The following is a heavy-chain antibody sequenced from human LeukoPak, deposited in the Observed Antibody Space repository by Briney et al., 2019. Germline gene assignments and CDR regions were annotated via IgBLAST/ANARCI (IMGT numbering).Heavy chain of an antibody. CDR2: ISGSGGST. CDR3: AKDKDIVVVPAAKAFDY. V-gene: IGHV3-23*01. J-gene: IGHJ4*02. D-gene: IGHD2-2*01. Sequence: GGSLRLSCAASGFTFSSYAMSWVRQAPGKGLEWVSAISGSGGSTYYADSVKGRFTISRDNSKNTLYLQMNSLRAEDTAVYYCAKDKDIVVVPAAKAFDYWGQGTLVAASS. CDR1: GFTFSSYA.